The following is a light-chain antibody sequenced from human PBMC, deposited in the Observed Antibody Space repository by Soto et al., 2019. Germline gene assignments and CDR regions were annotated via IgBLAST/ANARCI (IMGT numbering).Light chain of an antibody. Sequence: QTVVTQEPSVSVSPGGTVILTCGLTSGSVSTSYYPSWYQQSPGLAPRTLIYNTTTRSSGVPDRFSGSILGNKAALTITGAQSDDEYVYLCALYVGSGTVVCGGGTKLTVL. CDR2: NTT. J-gene: IGLJ2*01. CDR3: ALYVGSGTVV. V-gene: IGLV8-61*01. CDR1: SGSVSTSYY.